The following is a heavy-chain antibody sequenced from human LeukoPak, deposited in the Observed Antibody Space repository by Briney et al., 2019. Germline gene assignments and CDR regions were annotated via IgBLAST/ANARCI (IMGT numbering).Heavy chain of an antibody. V-gene: IGHV3-48*01. CDR1: GFAFSNYN. CDR2: ISSSSHSI. CDR3: AKDRGVLRFLEWLC. D-gene: IGHD3-3*01. J-gene: IGHJ4*02. Sequence: GGSLRLSCSASGFAFSNYNMNWVRQAPGKGLEWVSYISSSSHSIYYADSVKGRFTISRDNSKNTLYLQMNSLRAEDTAVYYCAKDRGVLRFLEWLCWGQGTLVTVSS.